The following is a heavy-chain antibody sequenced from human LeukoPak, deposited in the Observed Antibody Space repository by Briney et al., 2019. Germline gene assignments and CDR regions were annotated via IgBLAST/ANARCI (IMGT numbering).Heavy chain of an antibody. Sequence: GGSLRLSCAASGFTFSSYAMSWVRQAPGKGLEWVSAICGSGGSTYYADSVKGRFTISRDNSKNTLYLQMNSLRAEDTAVYYCAKDDSPGIVVVVAANALDYWGQGTLVTVSS. D-gene: IGHD2-15*01. J-gene: IGHJ4*02. CDR2: ICGSGGST. V-gene: IGHV3-23*01. CDR1: GFTFSSYA. CDR3: AKDDSPGIVVVVAANALDY.